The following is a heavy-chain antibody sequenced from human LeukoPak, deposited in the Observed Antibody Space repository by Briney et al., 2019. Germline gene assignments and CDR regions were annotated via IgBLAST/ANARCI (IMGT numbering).Heavy chain of an antibody. D-gene: IGHD3-3*01. J-gene: IGHJ5*02. Sequence: AASVKVSCKASGYTFTGYYMHWVRQAPGHGLEWMGWINPNSGGTNYEQKFQGRVTMTRDTSISTAYMELSRLRSDDTAVYYCARATIFGVVIWFDPWGQGTLVTVSS. CDR1: GYTFTGYY. V-gene: IGHV1-2*02. CDR3: ARATIFGVVIWFDP. CDR2: INPNSGGT.